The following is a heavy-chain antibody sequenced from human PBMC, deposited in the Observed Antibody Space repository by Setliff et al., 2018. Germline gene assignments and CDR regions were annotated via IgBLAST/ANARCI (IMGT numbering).Heavy chain of an antibody. Sequence: VASVKVSCKASGGTFRTDGFNWVRQAPGQGLEWMGRIIPVFGTAKYAQKFQGRVTITADESTSTVYMELTSLRPEDTAVYYCARGKLDVVAAGGKYCAMDVWGQGTAVTVSS. CDR1: GGTFRTDG. D-gene: IGHD6-13*01. CDR2: IIPVFGTA. CDR3: ARGKLDVVAAGGKYCAMDV. J-gene: IGHJ6*02. V-gene: IGHV1-69*13.